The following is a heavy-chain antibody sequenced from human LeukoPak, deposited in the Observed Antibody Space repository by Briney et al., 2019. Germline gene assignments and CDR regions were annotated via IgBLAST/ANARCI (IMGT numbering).Heavy chain of an antibody. CDR1: GGPFGVYY. V-gene: IGHV4-34*01. J-gene: IGHJ4*02. CDR2: INHSGST. Sequence: SETLSLTCAVYGGPFGVYYWSWVRQLPGKGLEWIGEINHSGSTNYGPSLKSRVTISVDTSKNHFSLKLSSVTAADTAVYYCAGPGAGDLDYWGQGTLVTVSS. D-gene: IGHD3-10*01. CDR3: AGPGAGDLDY.